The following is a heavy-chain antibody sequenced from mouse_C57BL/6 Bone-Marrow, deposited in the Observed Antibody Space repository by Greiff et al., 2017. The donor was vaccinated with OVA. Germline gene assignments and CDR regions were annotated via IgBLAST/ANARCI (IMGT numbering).Heavy chain of an antibody. D-gene: IGHD2-1*01. CDR1: GYTFTSYD. V-gene: IGHV1-85*01. CDR3: ARSGGNYFYAMDY. J-gene: IGHJ4*01. Sequence: VQLQQSGPELVKPGASVKLSCKASGYTFTSYDINWVKQRPGQGLEWIGWIYPRDGSTKYNEKFKGKATLTVDTSSSTAYMELHSLTSEDSAVYCCARSGGNYFYAMDYWGQGTSVTVSS. CDR2: IYPRDGST.